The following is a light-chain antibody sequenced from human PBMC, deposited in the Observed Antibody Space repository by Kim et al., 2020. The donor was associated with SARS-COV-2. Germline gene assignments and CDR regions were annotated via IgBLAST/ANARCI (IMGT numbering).Light chain of an antibody. V-gene: IGKV1-17*01. CDR1: QDIKND. J-gene: IGKJ4*01. CDR2: GAS. CDR3: QQFNSYPLT. Sequence: SASGGYRVTITCRASQDIKNDLGWYQQKPGKAPKGLIFGASSLRGGVPSRFSGSGFGTEFTLTISSLQPEDFATYYCQQFNSYPLTFGGGTKLEI.